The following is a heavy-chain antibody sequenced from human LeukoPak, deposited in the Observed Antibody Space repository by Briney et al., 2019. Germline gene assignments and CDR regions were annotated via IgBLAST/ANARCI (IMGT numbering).Heavy chain of an antibody. CDR2: ISGSNGDT. D-gene: IGHD2-2*02. CDR3: ARDFCTTSCYITWFDP. Sequence: ASVKVSCKASGYSFTSYGITWVRQGPGQGLEWMGWISGSNGDTNYAQKFQGRVTMTTDTSTTTAYMELTSLRADDTAIYYCARDFCTTSCYITWFDPWGQGTLVTVSA. J-gene: IGHJ5*02. V-gene: IGHV1-18*04. CDR1: GYSFTSYG.